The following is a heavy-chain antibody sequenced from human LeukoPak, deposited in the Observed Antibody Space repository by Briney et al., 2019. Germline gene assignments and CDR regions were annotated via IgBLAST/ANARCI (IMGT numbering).Heavy chain of an antibody. D-gene: IGHD2-15*01. CDR2: INHRGGT. Sequence: SETLSLTCAAYGGSFSGYYWSWIRQPPGKGLEWIGEINHRGGTNYNPSLKSRVTISVDTSKNQFSLKLSSVTAADTAVYYCASRYCSGGSCYLSYYGMDVWGKGTTVTVSS. J-gene: IGHJ6*04. CDR3: ASRYCSGGSCYLSYYGMDV. CDR1: GGSFSGYY. V-gene: IGHV4-34*01.